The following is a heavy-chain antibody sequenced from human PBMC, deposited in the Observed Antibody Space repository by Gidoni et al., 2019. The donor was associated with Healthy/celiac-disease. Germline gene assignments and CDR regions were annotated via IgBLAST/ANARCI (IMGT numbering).Heavy chain of an antibody. CDR2: ISYDGSNK. CDR1: GFTFSSYA. V-gene: IGHV3-30-3*01. J-gene: IGHJ4*02. CDR3: ARDLGFLEWLLDY. D-gene: IGHD3-3*01. Sequence: QVQLVESGGGVVQPGRSLRLSCGASGFTFSSYAMHWVRQAPGKGLEWVAVISYDGSNKYYADSVKGRFTISRDNSKNTLYLQMNSLRAEDTAVYYCARDLGFLEWLLDYWGQGTLVTVSS.